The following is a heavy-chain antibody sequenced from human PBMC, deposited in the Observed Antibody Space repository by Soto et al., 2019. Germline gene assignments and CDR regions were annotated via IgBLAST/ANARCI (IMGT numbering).Heavy chain of an antibody. CDR2: IWYDGSNK. Sequence: QVQVVESGGGVVQPGRSLRLSCAASGFTFSAYGMHWVRQAPGKGLEWVAVIWYDGSNKYYADSVKGRFTISRDNSKNTLYLQMNSLRAEDTAVYYCARPGCGGDCPDAFEMWGQGTMVAVSS. V-gene: IGHV3-33*01. D-gene: IGHD2-21*02. CDR3: ARPGCGGDCPDAFEM. CDR1: GFTFSAYG. J-gene: IGHJ3*02.